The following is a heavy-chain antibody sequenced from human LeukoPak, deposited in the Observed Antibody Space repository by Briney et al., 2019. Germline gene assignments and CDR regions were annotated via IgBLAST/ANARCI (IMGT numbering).Heavy chain of an antibody. Sequence: PGGSLRLSCAASGFTFSDPYMDWVRQAPGEGLEWVSRIKNKPNSYTTESAASVTGRFSISRDDSKNSLYLQMNSLKTEDTAGYYCARGGRDRSLDYWGQGTLVTVSS. CDR1: GFTFSDPY. CDR3: ARGGRDRSLDY. J-gene: IGHJ4*02. V-gene: IGHV3-72*01. CDR2: IKNKPNSYTT.